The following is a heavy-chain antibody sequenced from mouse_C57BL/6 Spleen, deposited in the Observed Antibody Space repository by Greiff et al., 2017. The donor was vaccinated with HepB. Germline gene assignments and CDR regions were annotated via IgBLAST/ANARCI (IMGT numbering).Heavy chain of an antibody. V-gene: IGHV1-55*01. CDR2: IYPGSGST. CDR1: GYTFTSYW. CDR3: ARSPIYYYAMDY. Sequence: QVQLQQPGAELVKPGASVKMSCKASGYTFTSYWITWVKQRPGQGLEWIGDIYPGSGSTNYNEKFKSKATLTVDTSSSTAYMQRSSLTSEDSAVYYCARSPIYYYAMDYWGQGTSVTVSS. J-gene: IGHJ4*01.